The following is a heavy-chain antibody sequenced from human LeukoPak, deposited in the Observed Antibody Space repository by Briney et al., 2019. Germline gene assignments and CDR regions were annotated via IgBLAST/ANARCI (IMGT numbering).Heavy chain of an antibody. CDR2: ISNDGSNK. CDR3: AKDWARFDC. J-gene: IGHJ4*02. D-gene: IGHD6-6*01. V-gene: IGHV3-30*18. Sequence: GGSLRLSCAASEFNLSDFGTHWVRQAPGKGLEWLAVISNDGSNKYYADSVKGRFTISRDNSKNTLYLQMNSLRGEDTAVYYCAKDWARFDCWGQGTLVTVSS. CDR1: EFNLSDFG.